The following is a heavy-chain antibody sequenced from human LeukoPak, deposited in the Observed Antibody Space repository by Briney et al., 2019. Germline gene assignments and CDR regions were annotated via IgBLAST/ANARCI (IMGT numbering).Heavy chain of an antibody. CDR2: INTYNGNT. D-gene: IGHD2-2*01. CDR1: GYTFTSYY. J-gene: IGHJ5*02. CDR3: ARDRAIWFDP. Sequence: ASVKVSCKASGYTFTSYYIHWVRQAPGQGLEWTGWINTYNGNTNYAQKLQGRVTMTADTSTSTAYMELKSLRSDDTAVYYCARDRAIWFDPWGQGTLVTVSS. V-gene: IGHV1-18*04.